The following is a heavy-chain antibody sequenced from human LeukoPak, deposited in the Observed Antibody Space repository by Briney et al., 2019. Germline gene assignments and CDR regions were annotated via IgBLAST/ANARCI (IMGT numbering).Heavy chain of an antibody. CDR2: ISHSGSLI. CDR3: ARVAPPPTSSWYYDISPGRAYDT. D-gene: IGHD3-9*01. V-gene: IGHV3-48*03. CDR1: GFTFSSYE. J-gene: IGHJ3*02. Sequence: GGSLRLSCAASGFTFSSYEMNWVRQAPGKGLEWISYISHSGSLIYYADSAKGRFTGSRDNAKNSLSLQVNSLRVEDTAVYYCARVAPPPTSSWYYDISPGRAYDTWGQGTMVTVSS.